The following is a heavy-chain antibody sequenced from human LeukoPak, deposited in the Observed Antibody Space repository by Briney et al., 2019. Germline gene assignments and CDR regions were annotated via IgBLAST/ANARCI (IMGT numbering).Heavy chain of an antibody. CDR1: GFTFSSYA. CDR2: IYYSGST. Sequence: LRLSCAASGFTFSSYAMSWIRQPPGKGLEWIGYIYYSGSTYYNPSLKSRVTISVDTSKNQFSLKLSSVTAADTAVYYCARVDYYYYYMDVWGKGTTVTVSS. V-gene: IGHV4-30-4*08. CDR3: ARVDYYYYYMDV. J-gene: IGHJ6*03.